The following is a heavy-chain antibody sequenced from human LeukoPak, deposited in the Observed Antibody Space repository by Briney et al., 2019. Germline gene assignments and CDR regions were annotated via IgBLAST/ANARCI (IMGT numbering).Heavy chain of an antibody. D-gene: IGHD6-19*01. J-gene: IGHJ5*02. CDR3: ARREAVTGTPRAWFDP. V-gene: IGHV4-59*08. CDR2: IYSGGST. Sequence: SETLSLTCTVSGDSFSTYYWTWIRQPPGKGQEWIGYIYSGGSTNYNPSLKSRVTISLDTSKNQFSLKLTSVTAADTAVYYCARREAVTGTPRAWFDPWGQGTLVTVSS. CDR1: GDSFSTYY.